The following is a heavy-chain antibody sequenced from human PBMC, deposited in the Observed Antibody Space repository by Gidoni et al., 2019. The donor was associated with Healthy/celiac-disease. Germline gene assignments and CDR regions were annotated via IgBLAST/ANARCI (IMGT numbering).Heavy chain of an antibody. J-gene: IGHJ6*02. V-gene: IGHV1-69*01. CDR1: GGTFSSYA. CDR2: IIPIFGTA. D-gene: IGHD5-12*01. CDR3: ARRTSGYDPYYYYYGMDV. Sequence: GSSVKVSCKASGGTFSSYAISWVRQAPGQGLEWMGGIIPIFGTANYAQKFQGRVTITADESTSTAYMELSSLRSEDTAVYYCARRTSGYDPYYYYYGMDVWGRGTTVTVSS.